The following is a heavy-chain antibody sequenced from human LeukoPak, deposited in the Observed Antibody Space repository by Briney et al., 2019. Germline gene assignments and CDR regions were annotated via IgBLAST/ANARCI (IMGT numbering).Heavy chain of an antibody. J-gene: IGHJ6*02. V-gene: IGHV3-23*01. CDR3: AEFSGSWHYYAMDV. Sequence: GGSLRLSCGASGFTFSTYAMSWVRQAPGKGLEWVSAISDSGASTYYADSVKGRFTISREHSTNTLYLQMSSLRADDTAVYYCAEFSGSWHYYAMDVWGQGTTVTVSS. D-gene: IGHD3-10*01. CDR1: GFTFSTYA. CDR2: ISDSGAST.